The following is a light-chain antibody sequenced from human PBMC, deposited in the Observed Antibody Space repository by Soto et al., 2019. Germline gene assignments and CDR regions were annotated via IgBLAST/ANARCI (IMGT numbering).Light chain of an antibody. Sequence: DVQMTQSXSSLSWSVGDRVTITGRASQSINNWLAWYQQQPGKAPKLLIYGASTLQSGVPSRFSGSGSATEFTLTISSLQPEHFASYYCQQYNSYSTFGQGTKVDIK. CDR1: QSINNW. CDR3: QQYNSYST. V-gene: IGKV1-5*01. J-gene: IGKJ1*01. CDR2: GAS.